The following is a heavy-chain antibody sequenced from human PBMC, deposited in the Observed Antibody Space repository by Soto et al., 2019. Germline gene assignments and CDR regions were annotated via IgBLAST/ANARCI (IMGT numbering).Heavy chain of an antibody. J-gene: IGHJ3*02. V-gene: IGHV3-23*01. Sequence: GGSLRLSCAASGFTFSSYAMSWVRQAPGKGLEWVSAISGSGGSTYYADSVKGRFTISRDNSKNTLYLQMNSLRAEDTAVYYCAKDERMEYYDYIWGSWSDAFDIWGQGTMVTVSS. CDR1: GFTFSSYA. CDR3: AKDERMEYYDYIWGSWSDAFDI. CDR2: ISGSGGST. D-gene: IGHD3-16*01.